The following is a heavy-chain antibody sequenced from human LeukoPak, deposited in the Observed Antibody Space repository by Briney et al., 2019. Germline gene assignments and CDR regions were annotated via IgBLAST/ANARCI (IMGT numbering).Heavy chain of an antibody. V-gene: IGHV1-2*02. Sequence: ASVKVSCKASGYTFIGYYMHWVRQAPGQGLEWMGWINPHSGGTNSEQNFQGRVTMSRDTSISTVYMELSRLRSDDTALYYCAREGVIGEGYNFFDYWGQGTLVTVFS. D-gene: IGHD5-24*01. CDR1: GYTFIGYY. J-gene: IGHJ4*02. CDR2: INPHSGGT. CDR3: AREGVIGEGYNFFDY.